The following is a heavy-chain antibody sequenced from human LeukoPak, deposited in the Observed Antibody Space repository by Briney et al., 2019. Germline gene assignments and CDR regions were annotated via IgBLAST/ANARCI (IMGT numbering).Heavy chain of an antibody. CDR2: INPGDCDT. J-gene: IGHJ6*03. V-gene: IGHV5-51*01. D-gene: IGHD4-17*01. CDR1: SDSSTTYW. Sequence: EAPMIFSWASSDSSTTYWIGWWVHMSGKERVWMGIINPGDCDTRYSPSFQSQVTISSDKSISPAYLQWSSLKVSDTAMYYCAGQKRYYGDYVSRFEYYYYYMDVWGKGTTVTISS. CDR3: AGQKRYYGDYVSRFEYYYYYMDV.